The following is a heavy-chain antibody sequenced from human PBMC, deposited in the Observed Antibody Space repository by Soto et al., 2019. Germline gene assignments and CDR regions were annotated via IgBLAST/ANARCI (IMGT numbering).Heavy chain of an antibody. CDR1: GFTFSSYA. D-gene: IGHD3-10*01. J-gene: IGHJ6*02. CDR3: AKRGNDYYYYYGMDV. CDR2: ISGSGGST. V-gene: IGHV3-23*01. Sequence: GGSLRLSCAASGFTFSSYAMSWVRQAPGKGLEWVSAISGSGGSTYYADSVKGRFTISRDNSKNTLYLQMNSLRAEDTAVYYCAKRGNDYYYYYGMDVWGQGTTVTVSS.